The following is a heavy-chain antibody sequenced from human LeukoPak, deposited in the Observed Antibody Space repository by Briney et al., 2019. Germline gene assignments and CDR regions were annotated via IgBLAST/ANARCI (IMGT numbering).Heavy chain of an antibody. CDR1: GGSIRSGSYF. Sequence: PSETLSLTCTVSGGSIRSGSYFWTWIRQPAGKALEWIGRVDSSGTTNYNPSLKSRATISVDTSKNQFSLKLSSVTAADTAVYYCARGDWQYINNWSNWFDPWGQGTLVTVSS. V-gene: IGHV4-61*02. D-gene: IGHD1-1*01. CDR3: ARGDWQYINNWSNWFDP. J-gene: IGHJ5*02. CDR2: VDSSGTT.